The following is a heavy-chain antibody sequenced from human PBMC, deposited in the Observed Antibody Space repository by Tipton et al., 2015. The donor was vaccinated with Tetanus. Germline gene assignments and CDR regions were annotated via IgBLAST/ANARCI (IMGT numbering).Heavy chain of an antibody. CDR1: GFSFTNYA. J-gene: IGHJ3*02. D-gene: IGHD6-13*01. V-gene: IGHV3-23*01. Sequence: SLRLSCAAPGFSFTNYAMSWVRQAPGKGLEWVSDIRGGGGSTYYADSVKGRFTISRDNSKNTLYLQMNSLRAEDTAVYYCAKEVTDITAAGIGAFDMWGQGTMVTVSS. CDR2: IRGGGGST. CDR3: AKEVTDITAAGIGAFDM.